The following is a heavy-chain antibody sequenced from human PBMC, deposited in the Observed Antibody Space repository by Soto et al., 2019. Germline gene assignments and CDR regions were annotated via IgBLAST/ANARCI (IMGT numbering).Heavy chain of an antibody. J-gene: IGHJ6*03. CDR1: GFTFSSYG. CDR3: ARDSQLLSHYYYYMDV. CDR2: IWYDGRNK. D-gene: IGHD2-2*01. V-gene: IGHV3-33*01. Sequence: QVQLVESGGGVVQPGRSLRLSCAASGFTFSSYGMHWVRQAPGKGLEWVAVIWYDGRNKYYADSVKGRFTISRDNSKNTLYLQMNSLRAEDTAVYYCARDSQLLSHYYYYMDVWGKGTTVTVSS.